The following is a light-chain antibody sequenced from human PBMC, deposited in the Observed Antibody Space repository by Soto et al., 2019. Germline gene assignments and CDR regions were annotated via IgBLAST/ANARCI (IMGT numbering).Light chain of an antibody. Sequence: DIVMTQSPLSLPVTPGEPASISCRSSQSLLHSNGYNYLDWCLQKPGQSPQLLIYLGSNRASGVPDRFSGSGSGTNFTLKISRVEAEDVGVYYCMQALQTPLTFGGGTKVDIK. CDR3: MQALQTPLT. J-gene: IGKJ4*01. V-gene: IGKV2-28*01. CDR2: LGS. CDR1: QSLLHSNGYNY.